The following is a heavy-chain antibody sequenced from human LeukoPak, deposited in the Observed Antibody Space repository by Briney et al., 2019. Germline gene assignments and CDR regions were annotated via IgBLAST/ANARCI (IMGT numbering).Heavy chain of an antibody. J-gene: IGHJ4*02. D-gene: IGHD4-17*01. CDR1: GFTFSSYS. CDR3: AKPHGDPLSDY. Sequence: GGSLRLSCAASGFTFSSYSMNWVRQAPGKGLEWVSSISSSSSYIYYADSVKGRFTISRDNAENSLYLQMNSLRAEDTAVYYCAKPHGDPLSDYWGQGTLVTVSS. V-gene: IGHV3-21*01. CDR2: ISSSSSYI.